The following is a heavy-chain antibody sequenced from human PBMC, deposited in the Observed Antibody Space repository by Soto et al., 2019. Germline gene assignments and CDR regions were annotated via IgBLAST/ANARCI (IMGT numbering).Heavy chain of an antibody. CDR2: IIPIFGTA. J-gene: IGHJ4*02. V-gene: IGHV1-69*12. CDR3: ARVGGIAVAAYDS. Sequence: QVQLVQSGAEVKKSGSSVKVSCKASGGTFSSYAISWVRQAPGQGLEWMGGIIPIFGTANYAHKFQGRVTITADESTSTAYMELSSLRFEDTAVYYCARVGGIAVAAYDSWGQGTLVTVSS. CDR1: GGTFSSYA. D-gene: IGHD6-19*01.